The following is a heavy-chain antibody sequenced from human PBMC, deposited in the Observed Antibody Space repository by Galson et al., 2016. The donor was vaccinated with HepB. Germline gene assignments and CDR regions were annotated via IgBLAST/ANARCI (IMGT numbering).Heavy chain of an antibody. D-gene: IGHD3-22*01. J-gene: IGHJ6*02. CDR3: AKDRRYYDSSGYFWEGYYYDGMDV. Sequence: SLRLSCAASGFTFSSYDMHWVRQAPGKGPEWVAVISYDGSDKYYADSVKGRFTISRDNSKNTLYLQMNSLRPEDTAVYYCAKDRRYYDSSGYFWEGYYYDGMDVWGQGTTVTVSS. CDR1: GFTFSSYD. CDR2: ISYDGSDK. V-gene: IGHV3-30*18.